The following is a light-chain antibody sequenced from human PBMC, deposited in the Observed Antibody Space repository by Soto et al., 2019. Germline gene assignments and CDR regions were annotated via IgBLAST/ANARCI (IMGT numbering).Light chain of an antibody. V-gene: IGKV3-20*01. CDR3: QQYGDLPWT. CDR1: QSVSSNY. CDR2: GAS. J-gene: IGKJ1*01. Sequence: ENVLTQSPGTLSSSPGERATLSCRASQSVSSNYLAWYQQKPGQAPRLLIYGASSRATGIPDRFSGSGSGTHFTLTIDRLESEDFAVYFCQQYGDLPWTFGQGTKVDIK.